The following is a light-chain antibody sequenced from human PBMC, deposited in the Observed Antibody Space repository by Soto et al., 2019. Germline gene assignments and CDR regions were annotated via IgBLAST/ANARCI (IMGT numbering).Light chain of an antibody. J-gene: IGLJ2*01. CDR3: AAWDDSLNGPV. Sequence: QSVLTQPPSVSEAPRQRVTISCSGSGSNIGNNAVNWYQQLPGKAPKLLIYYDDLVPSGVSDRFSGSKSGTSASLAIRGLQSEDEADYYCAAWDDSLNGPVFGGGTKLT. V-gene: IGLV1-36*01. CDR2: YDD. CDR1: GSNIGNNA.